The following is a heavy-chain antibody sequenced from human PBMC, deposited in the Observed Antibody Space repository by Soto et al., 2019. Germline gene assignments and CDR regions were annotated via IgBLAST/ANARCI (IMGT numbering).Heavy chain of an antibody. Sequence: PSETLSHTYTLSNASLISNYGSWIRQPPGKGLEWIGNIYYSGSTNYNPSLKSRVTMSVDTSKNQFTLKLSSVTAADTGVYFCARSFMVPVDFFDYWGQGTLVTVSS. CDR3: ARSFMVPVDFFDY. CDR2: IYYSGST. J-gene: IGHJ4*02. CDR1: NASLISNY. V-gene: IGHV4-59*01. D-gene: IGHD3-10*01.